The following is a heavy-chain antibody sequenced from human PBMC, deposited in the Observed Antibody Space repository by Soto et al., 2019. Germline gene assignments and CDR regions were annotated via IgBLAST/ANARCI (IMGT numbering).Heavy chain of an antibody. V-gene: IGHV3-66*01. J-gene: IGHJ4*02. Sequence: EVQLVESGGGLVQPGGSLRLSCAASGFTVSSNYMSWVRQAPGKGLEWVSVIYSGGSTYYADSVKGRFTISRDNSKNTLYLQMTSLRAEDTAVYYCARWIRWYWVDYWGQGTLVTVSS. CDR1: GFTVSSNY. CDR3: ARWIRWYWVDY. CDR2: IYSGGST. D-gene: IGHD6-13*01.